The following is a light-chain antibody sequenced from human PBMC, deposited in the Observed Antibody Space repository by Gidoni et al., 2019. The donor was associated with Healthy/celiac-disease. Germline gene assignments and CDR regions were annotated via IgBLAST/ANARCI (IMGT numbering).Light chain of an antibody. CDR1: QVISDY. V-gene: IGKV1-27*01. J-gene: IGKJ3*01. CDR3: QKYNSAPRGFT. Sequence: DIQMTQSPSSLSASVGDRVTITCRASQVISDYLDWYQQKPGKVPKLLIYAASTLQSGVPSRFSGSGSGTDFTLTISSLQPEDVATYYCQKYNSAPRGFTFGPGTKVDIK. CDR2: AAS.